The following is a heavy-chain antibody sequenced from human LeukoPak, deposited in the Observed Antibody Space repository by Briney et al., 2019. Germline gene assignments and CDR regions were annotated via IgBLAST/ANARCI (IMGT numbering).Heavy chain of an antibody. CDR3: ADASCSSTSCPSDY. CDR2: MECGGDIT. Sequence: GGSLRLSCAASGFTFSSYWMSWVRQAPGKGLECDSSMECGGDITYCADSVRGRFTIYRQYSNSTLYLQMNSLRVEDTVVYFCADASCSSTSCPSDYRGQGTLVTVSS. J-gene: IGHJ4*02. V-gene: IGHV3-23*01. D-gene: IGHD2-2*01. CDR1: GFTFSSYW.